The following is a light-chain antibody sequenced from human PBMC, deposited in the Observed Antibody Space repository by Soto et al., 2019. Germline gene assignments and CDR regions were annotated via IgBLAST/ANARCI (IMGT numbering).Light chain of an antibody. CDR1: QNILSR. Sequence: EIVMTQSPATLSVSPGDRATLSCRASQNILSRLAWYQQKRGQAPRLLMYDASNRASGVPARFSGSGSGTDFTLTISSLEPEDFAVYYCQQRNNWPRSTFGQGTRLEIK. CDR3: QQRNNWPRST. CDR2: DAS. J-gene: IGKJ5*01. V-gene: IGKV3-11*01.